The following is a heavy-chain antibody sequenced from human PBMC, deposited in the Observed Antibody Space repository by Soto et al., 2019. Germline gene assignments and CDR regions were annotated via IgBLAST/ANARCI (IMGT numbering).Heavy chain of an antibody. CDR3: ARGGIQLWSYFDY. CDR1: GFTFSSYW. D-gene: IGHD5-18*01. Sequence: GGSLRLSCAASGFTFSSYWMSWVRQAPGKGLEWVANIKQDGSEKYYVDSVKGRFTISRDNAKNSLYLQMNSLRAEDTAVYYCARGGIQLWSYFDYWGQGTLVTVSS. CDR2: IKQDGSEK. J-gene: IGHJ4*02. V-gene: IGHV3-7*01.